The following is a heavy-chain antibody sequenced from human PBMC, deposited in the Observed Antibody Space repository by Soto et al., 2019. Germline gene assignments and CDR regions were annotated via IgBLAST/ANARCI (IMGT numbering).Heavy chain of an antibody. V-gene: IGHV1-18*01. J-gene: IGHJ6*02. CDR1: GYTFIRYG. CDR3: ARGGYYDNSWGKLSHYGLDV. Sequence: QVQLAQSANEVKKPGASVRVSCKAAGYTFIRYGIAWVRQAPGQGLEWMGWISPYNDYTVDAQKFKGRVSMTADTSPRTVYMNLRGLKSDDTAVYYCARGGYYDNSWGKLSHYGLDVWGQGTSVSVSS. D-gene: IGHD3-16*01. CDR2: ISPYNDYT.